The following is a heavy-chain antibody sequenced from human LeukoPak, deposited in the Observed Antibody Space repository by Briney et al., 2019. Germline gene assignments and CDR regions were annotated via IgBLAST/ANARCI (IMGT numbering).Heavy chain of an antibody. CDR2: VWYDGDNK. J-gene: IGHJ4*02. V-gene: IGHV3-33*01. Sequence: GGSLRLSCAASGFIFSSYGMHWVRQAPGKGLEWVADVWYDGDNKYYADSVKGRFTISRDNSKSTLYPQMNSLRAEDTAVYYCAGGYGHRVDYWGQGTLVTVSS. D-gene: IGHD5-12*01. CDR3: AGGYGHRVDY. CDR1: GFIFSSYG.